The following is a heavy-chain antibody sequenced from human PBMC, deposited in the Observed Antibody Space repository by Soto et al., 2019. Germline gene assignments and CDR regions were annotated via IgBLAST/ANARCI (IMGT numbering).Heavy chain of an antibody. J-gene: IGHJ4*02. V-gene: IGHV1-69*01. Sequence: QVQLVQSGAEVKKPGSSVKVSCRASGGTFNNYAVTWVRQGPGQGLEWMGGTIPISGTANYAQKFQGRVRITADESTNTVHMELSSLRSEDTAMYYCASSYGTSWYGDWWGQGTLVTVSS. CDR1: GGTFNNYA. D-gene: IGHD6-13*01. CDR3: ASSYGTSWYGDW. CDR2: TIPISGTA.